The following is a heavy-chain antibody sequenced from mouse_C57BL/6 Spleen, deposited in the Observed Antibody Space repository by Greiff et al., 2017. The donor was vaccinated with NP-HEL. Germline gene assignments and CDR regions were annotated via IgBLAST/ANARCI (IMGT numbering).Heavy chain of an antibody. CDR2: IWSGGST. V-gene: IGHV2-2*01. Sequence: VHLVESGPGLVQPSQSLSITCTVSGFSLTSYGVHWVRQSPGKGLEWLGVIWSGGSTDYNAAFISRLSISKDNSKSQVFFKMNSLQADDTAIYYCARSRDYDYDDGYYFDYWGQGTTLTVSS. CDR1: GFSLTSYG. CDR3: ARSRDYDYDDGYYFDY. D-gene: IGHD2-4*01. J-gene: IGHJ2*01.